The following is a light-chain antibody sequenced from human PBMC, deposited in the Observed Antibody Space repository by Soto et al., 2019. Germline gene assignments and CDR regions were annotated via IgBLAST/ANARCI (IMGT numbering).Light chain of an antibody. Sequence: QSALTQPASVSGSPGQSITISCTGTNSDVGGYNYVSWYQQHPGKAPKLMIYEVSNRPSGVSNRFSGSKSGNTASLIISGLQAEDEAHYYFSSYTSSLTRVFGGGTKLTVL. CDR2: EVS. CDR3: SSYTSSLTRV. CDR1: NSDVGGYNY. J-gene: IGLJ2*01. V-gene: IGLV2-14*01.